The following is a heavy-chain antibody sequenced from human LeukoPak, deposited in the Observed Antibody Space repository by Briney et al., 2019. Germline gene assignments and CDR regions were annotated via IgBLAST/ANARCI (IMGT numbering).Heavy chain of an antibody. CDR1: GFTFSYHY. Sequence: PGGSLRLSCGASGFTFSYHYMDWVRQAPGKGLEWVAVISYDGSNKYHADSVKGRFTISRDNSKNTLSLQMNSLRLEDTAVYYCARDKYGYNTPIDYWGQGTLVTVSS. CDR3: ARDKYGYNTPIDY. D-gene: IGHD5-24*01. J-gene: IGHJ4*02. CDR2: ISYDGSNK. V-gene: IGHV3-30-3*01.